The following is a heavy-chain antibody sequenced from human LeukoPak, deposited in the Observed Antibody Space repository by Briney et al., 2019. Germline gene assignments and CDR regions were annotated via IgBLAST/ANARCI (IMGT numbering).Heavy chain of an antibody. Sequence: GGSLRLSCAASGFTFSSYGMHWVRQAPDKGLEWVAVISYDGSNKYYADSVKGRFTISRDNSKNTQYLQMNSLRAEDTAVYYCAKGYCGGDCPFDYWGQGTLVTVFS. CDR1: GFTFSSYG. J-gene: IGHJ4*02. CDR2: ISYDGSNK. D-gene: IGHD2-21*01. CDR3: AKGYCGGDCPFDY. V-gene: IGHV3-30*18.